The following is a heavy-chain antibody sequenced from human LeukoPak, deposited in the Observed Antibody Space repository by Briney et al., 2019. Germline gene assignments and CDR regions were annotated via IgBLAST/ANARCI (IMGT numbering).Heavy chain of an antibody. Sequence: GGSLRLSCAASGFTFDSYAMSWVRQAPGKGLEWVSGIRGSGDNTYYADSVKGRFTISRDNSKNTLYLQMNSLRAEDTAVYYCAKDGYSSSWPYKRGDYWGQGTLVTVSS. V-gene: IGHV3-23*01. CDR1: GFTFDSYA. D-gene: IGHD6-13*01. J-gene: IGHJ4*02. CDR2: IRGSGDNT. CDR3: AKDGYSSSWPYKRGDY.